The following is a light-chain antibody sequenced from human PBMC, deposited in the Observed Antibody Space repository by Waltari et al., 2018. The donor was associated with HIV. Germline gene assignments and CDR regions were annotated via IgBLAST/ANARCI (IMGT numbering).Light chain of an antibody. CDR1: KLGDTY. V-gene: IGLV3-1*01. CDR2: QDT. Sequence: SFDLTQPPSVSVSPGQTATITCSGEKLGDTYTSWYQQKPGHSPVMVLFQDTRRPSGIPERFSGSYSGDTATLTISGTQTLDEADYYCQAWDTNTAQVVFGGGTKLTVL. CDR3: QAWDTNTAQVV. J-gene: IGLJ2*01.